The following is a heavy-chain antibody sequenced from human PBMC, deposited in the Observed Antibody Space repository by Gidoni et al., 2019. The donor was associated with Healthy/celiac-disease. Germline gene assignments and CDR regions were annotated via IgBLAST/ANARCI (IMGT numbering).Heavy chain of an antibody. V-gene: IGHV3-11*05. J-gene: IGHJ3*02. D-gene: IGHD2-15*01. CDR1: GFSFSTHY. Sequence: QEQLVQSGGGLVKPGGSLRLSCAASGFSFSTHYMSWSRQAPGKGLEWVSYISGSTTFTDYADSVRGRFTISRDSAKNSLYLQMNTLRAEDTAIYYCARGQYCSGGSCYSGGFDIWGQGTMVTVSS. CDR3: ARGQYCSGGSCYSGGFDI. CDR2: ISGSTTFT.